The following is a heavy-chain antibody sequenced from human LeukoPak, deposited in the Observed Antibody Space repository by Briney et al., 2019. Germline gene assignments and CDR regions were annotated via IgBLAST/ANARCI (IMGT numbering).Heavy chain of an antibody. CDR1: GGSISSSSYY. D-gene: IGHD1-7*01. CDR3: ARSNNWNYDGGRD. V-gene: IGHV4-39*07. CDR2: IYYSGST. J-gene: IGHJ4*02. Sequence: SETLSLTCTVSGGSISSSSYYWGWIRQPPGKGLEWIGGIYYSGSTYYNPSLKSRVTISVDTSKNQFSLKLSSVTAADTAVYYCARSNNWNYDGGRDWGQGTLVTVSS.